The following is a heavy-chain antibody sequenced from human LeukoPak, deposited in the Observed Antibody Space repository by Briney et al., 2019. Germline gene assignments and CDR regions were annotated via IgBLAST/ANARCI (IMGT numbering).Heavy chain of an antibody. D-gene: IGHD2-2*01. J-gene: IGHJ6*03. Sequence: GASVKVSCKASGYTFTSYAMNWVRQAPGQGLEWMGWINTNTGNPTYAQGFTGRFVFSLDTSVSTAYLQISSLKAEDTAVYYCARDPSDRYYYYYMDVWGKGTTVTVSS. CDR2: INTNTGNP. CDR3: ARDPSDRYYYYYMDV. V-gene: IGHV7-4-1*02. CDR1: GYTFTSYA.